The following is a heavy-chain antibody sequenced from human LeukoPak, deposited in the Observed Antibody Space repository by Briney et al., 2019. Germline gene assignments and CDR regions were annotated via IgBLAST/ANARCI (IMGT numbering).Heavy chain of an antibody. CDR1: GFTVSRNY. CDR3: ARDRRSSSWGGSDY. V-gene: IGHV3-66*01. Sequence: GGSLRLSCAASGFTVSRNYMSWVRQAPGKGLEWVSVIYSGGRTYYADSVKGRFTISRDNSKNTLYLQMNSLRAEDTAVYYCARDRRSSSWGGSDYWGQGTLVTVSS. J-gene: IGHJ4*02. CDR2: IYSGGRT. D-gene: IGHD6-13*01.